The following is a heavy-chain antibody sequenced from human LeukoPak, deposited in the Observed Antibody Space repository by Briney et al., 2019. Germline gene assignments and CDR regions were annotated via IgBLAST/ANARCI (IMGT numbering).Heavy chain of an antibody. CDR1: GFTLSSYE. CDR3: AREGALTVTKDAFDI. Sequence: GGSLRLSCAASGFTLSSYEMNGVRQAPGKGLEGVSYISSSGSTIYYADSVKGRSTISRDNAKNSLYLQMNSLRAEDTAVYYCAREGALTVTKDAFDIWGQGTMVTVSS. J-gene: IGHJ3*02. D-gene: IGHD4-17*01. V-gene: IGHV3-48*03. CDR2: ISSSGSTI.